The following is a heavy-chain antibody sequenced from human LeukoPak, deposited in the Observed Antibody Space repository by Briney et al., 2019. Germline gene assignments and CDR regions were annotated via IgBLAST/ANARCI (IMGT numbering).Heavy chain of an antibody. D-gene: IGHD3-10*02. Sequence: GGSLRLSCAASGFTFSNYGMHWVRQAPGKGLEWVAVIWYDGSNKYYADSVKGRFTISRDNSKNALYLQMNSLRAEDTAVYYCAKGGNYYVGFDYWGQGTLVTVSS. CDR3: AKGGNYYVGFDY. V-gene: IGHV3-33*06. J-gene: IGHJ4*02. CDR2: IWYDGSNK. CDR1: GFTFSNYG.